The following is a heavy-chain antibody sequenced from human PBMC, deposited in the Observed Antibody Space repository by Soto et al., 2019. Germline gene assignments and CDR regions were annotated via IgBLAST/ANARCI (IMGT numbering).Heavy chain of an antibody. CDR1: GFTFRSYS. Sequence: GGSLRLSCGASGFTFRSYSINWGRQAPGKGLEWVSYISSSSSTIYYADSVKGRFTISRDNAKNSLYLQMNSLRDEDTAVYYCARDYGGNWEDAFDIWGQGTMVTVSS. CDR2: ISSSSSTI. D-gene: IGHD2-15*01. J-gene: IGHJ3*02. CDR3: ARDYGGNWEDAFDI. V-gene: IGHV3-48*02.